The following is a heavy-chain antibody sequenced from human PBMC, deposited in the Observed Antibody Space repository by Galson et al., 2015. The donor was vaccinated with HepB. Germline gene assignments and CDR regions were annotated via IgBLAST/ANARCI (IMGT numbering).Heavy chain of an antibody. J-gene: IGHJ4*02. V-gene: IGHV2-70*04. CDR2: IDWDDDK. CDR1: GFSLSTSGMR. Sequence: PALVKPTQTLTLTCTFSGFSLSTSGMRVSWIRQPPGKALEWLARIDWDDDKFYSTSLKTRLTISKDTSKNQVVLTMTNMDPVDTATYYCARLYSSSWLIDYWGQGTLVTVSS. D-gene: IGHD6-13*01. CDR3: ARLYSSSWLIDY.